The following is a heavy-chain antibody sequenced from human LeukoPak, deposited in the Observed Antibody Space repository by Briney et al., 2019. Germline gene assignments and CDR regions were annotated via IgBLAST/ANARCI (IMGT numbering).Heavy chain of an antibody. CDR1: GVSISSGGYY. CDR3: ARATPVTLGY. Sequence: SQTLSLTCTVSGVSISSGGYYWSWIRQHPGKGLEWIGYIYYSGSTYYNPSLKSRVIISLDTSKNQFSLKLSSVTAADTAVYYCARATPVTLGYWGQGTLVTVSS. D-gene: IGHD4-17*01. V-gene: IGHV4-31*03. CDR2: IYYSGST. J-gene: IGHJ4*02.